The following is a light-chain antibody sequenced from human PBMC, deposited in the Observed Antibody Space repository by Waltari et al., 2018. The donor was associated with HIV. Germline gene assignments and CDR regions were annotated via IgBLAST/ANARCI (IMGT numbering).Light chain of an antibody. CDR1: SSDVGGYNY. CDR3: SSYTSSSTRV. J-gene: IGLJ3*02. Sequence: QSALTQPASVSGSPGQSITISCTGTSSDVGGYNYVSWYQQHPGNAPKLMIYEVSNRSSGFSNRFSGSKSGNTASLTISGLQAEDEADYYCSSYTSSSTRVFGGGTKLTVL. CDR2: EVS. V-gene: IGLV2-14*01.